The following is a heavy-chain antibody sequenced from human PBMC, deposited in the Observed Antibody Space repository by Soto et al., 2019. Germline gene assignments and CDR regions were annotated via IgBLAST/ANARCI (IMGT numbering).Heavy chain of an antibody. CDR3: AREYYDFWSGYPNIGMDV. V-gene: IGHV3-21*01. J-gene: IGHJ6*02. D-gene: IGHD3-3*01. CDR1: GFTFSSYS. Sequence: GGSLRLSCAASGFTFSSYSMNWVRQAPGKGLEWVSSISSSSSYIYYADSVKGRFTISRDNAKNSLYLQMNSLRAEDTAVYYCAREYYDFWSGYPNIGMDVWGQGTTVTVSS. CDR2: ISSSSSYI.